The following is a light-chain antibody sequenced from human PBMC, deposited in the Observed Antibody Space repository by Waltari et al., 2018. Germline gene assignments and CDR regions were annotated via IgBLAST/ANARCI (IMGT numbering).Light chain of an antibody. J-gene: IGKJ1*01. CDR2: GAF. Sequence: IVLTHAPGTLSLSPGERATLSCRASQSVGRTLARYQQKPGQAPRLLNYGAFNRATGTPDRLRGSGSGTDFSLTISRLDPADFAVYYCQHYVRLPVAFGQGTTVEIK. CDR3: QHYVRLPVA. CDR1: QSVGRT. V-gene: IGKV3-20*01.